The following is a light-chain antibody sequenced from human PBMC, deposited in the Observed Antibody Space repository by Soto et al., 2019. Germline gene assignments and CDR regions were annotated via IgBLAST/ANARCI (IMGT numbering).Light chain of an antibody. J-gene: IGLJ1*01. CDR1: SSNIGSNT. CDR2: SNN. V-gene: IGLV1-44*01. CDR3: AAWDDSLNGSYV. Sequence: QSVLTQPPSASGTPGQRVTISCSGSSSNIGSNTVNWYQQLPGTAPKLLIYSNNQRPSGGPDRFSGSKSGTSASLAISGLQSEDEADYYCAAWDDSLNGSYVFGTGTKVTVL.